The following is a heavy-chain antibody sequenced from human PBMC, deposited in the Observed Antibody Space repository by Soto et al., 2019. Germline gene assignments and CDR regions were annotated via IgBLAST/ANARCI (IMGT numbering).Heavy chain of an antibody. CDR3: TRQHYYDSSGYYTGN. CDR2: IYYSGST. V-gene: IGHV4-39*01. CDR1: GGSISSSSYY. Sequence: SETLSLTCTVSGGSISSSSYYWGWIRQPPGKGLEWIGSIYYSGSTYYNPSLKSRVTISADTSNNQFSLRLNSVTAADTAVYYCTRQHYYDSSGYYTGNGGQGTLVTVS. J-gene: IGHJ4*02. D-gene: IGHD3-22*01.